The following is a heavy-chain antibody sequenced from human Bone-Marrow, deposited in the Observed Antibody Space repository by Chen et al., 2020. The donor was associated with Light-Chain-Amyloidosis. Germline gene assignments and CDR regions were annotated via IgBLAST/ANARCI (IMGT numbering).Heavy chain of an antibody. J-gene: IGHJ4*02. V-gene: IGHV5-51*01. CDR2: IYPDDSDA. CDR1: GYTFPNYW. Sequence: EVQLEQSGPEVKKPGESIKTSCKGSGYTFPNYWIGWVRQMPGKGLEWMGVIYPDDSDARYSPSFEGQVTISADKSITTAYLQWRSLKASDTAMYYCARRRDGYNFDYWGQGTLVTVSS. CDR3: ARRRDGYNFDY. D-gene: IGHD5-12*01.